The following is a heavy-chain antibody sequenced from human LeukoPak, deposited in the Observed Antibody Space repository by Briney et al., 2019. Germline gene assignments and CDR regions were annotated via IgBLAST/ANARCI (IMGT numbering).Heavy chain of an antibody. D-gene: IGHD2-21*01. J-gene: IGHJ4*02. V-gene: IGHV3-21*01. CDR2: ITSSGTYT. Sequence: PGGSLRLSCADSGFTFSNYNMNWVRQAPGKAMEWVSSITSSGTYTFYADSVKGRLTISRDNSKNTLYLQMNSLRTEDTAVYYCAKKWVSVDYFDYWGQGTLVTVSS. CDR1: GFTFSNYN. CDR3: AKKWVSVDYFDY.